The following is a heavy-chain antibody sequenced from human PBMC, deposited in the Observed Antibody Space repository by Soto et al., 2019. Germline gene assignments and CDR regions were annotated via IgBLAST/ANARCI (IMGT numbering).Heavy chain of an antibody. CDR2: ISGDGGSI. CDR1: GFTFSNCA. D-gene: IGHD1-26*01. V-gene: IGHV3-23*01. Sequence: GGSLRLSCAASGFTFSNCAMSWVRQAPGKGLEWVSIISGDGGSIYYADSVEGRFTISRDNSKNPLNLQMSSLRAGDTAVYYCVKAVGPTAPSSRVFDYWGLGTLVTVSS. J-gene: IGHJ4*02. CDR3: VKAVGPTAPSSRVFDY.